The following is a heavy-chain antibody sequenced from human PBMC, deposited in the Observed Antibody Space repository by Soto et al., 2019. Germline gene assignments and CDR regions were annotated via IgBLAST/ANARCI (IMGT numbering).Heavy chain of an antibody. V-gene: IGHV6-1*01. J-gene: IGHJ6*02. CDR1: GDSVSSNSAA. D-gene: IGHD6-6*01. Sequence: PSQTLSLTCAISGDSVSSNSAAWNWIRQSPSRGLEWLGRTYYRSKWYNDYAVSVKSRITINPDTSKNQFSLQLNSVTPEDAAVYYCARATLGIAARPGYGMDVWGQGTTVTVSS. CDR2: TYYRSKWYN. CDR3: ARATLGIAARPGYGMDV.